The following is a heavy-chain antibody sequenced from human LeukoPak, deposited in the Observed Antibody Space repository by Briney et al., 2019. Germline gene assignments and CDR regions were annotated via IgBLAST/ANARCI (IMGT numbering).Heavy chain of an antibody. CDR1: GGSISSYY. J-gene: IGHJ6*02. CDR3: ARGEAAPYGDYYYGMDV. V-gene: IGHV4-59*12. Sequence: PSETLSLTCTVSGGSISSYYWSWIRQPPGKGLEWIGYIYYSGSTNYNPSLKSRVTISVDTSKNQFSLKLSSVTAADTAVYYCARGEAAPYGDYYYGMDVWGQGTTVTVSS. CDR2: IYYSGST. D-gene: IGHD4-17*01.